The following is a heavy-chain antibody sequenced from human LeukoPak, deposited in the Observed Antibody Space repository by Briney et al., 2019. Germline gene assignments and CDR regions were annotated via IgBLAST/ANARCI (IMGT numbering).Heavy chain of an antibody. D-gene: IGHD1-26*01. CDR2: INPSGGST. CDR1: GYIFTNYY. CDR3: ATDFGSSFADY. J-gene: IGHJ4*02. V-gene: IGHV1-46*01. Sequence: ASVKVSCKASGYIFTNYYIHWVRQAPGQGLEWMGIINPSGGSTNYAQKFQGRVTMTRDTSISTAYMELSRLRSDDTAVYYCATDFGSSFADYWGQGTLVTVSS.